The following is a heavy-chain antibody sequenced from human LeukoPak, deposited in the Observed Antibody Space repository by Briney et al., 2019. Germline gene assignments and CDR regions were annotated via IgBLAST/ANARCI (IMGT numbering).Heavy chain of an antibody. J-gene: IGHJ4*02. CDR1: GYTFTSYG. V-gene: IGHV1-18*04. CDR3: ARDSLWFGELHHYY. D-gene: IGHD3-10*01. Sequence: ASANVSCMASGYTFTSYGISWVRQAPGQGLEWMGWISAYNGNTNYAQKLQGRVTMTTDTSTSTAYMELRSLRSDDTAVYYCARDSLWFGELHHYYWGQGTLVTVSS. CDR2: ISAYNGNT.